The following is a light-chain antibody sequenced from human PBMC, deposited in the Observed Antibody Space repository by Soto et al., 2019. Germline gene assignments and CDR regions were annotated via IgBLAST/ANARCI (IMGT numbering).Light chain of an antibody. CDR3: QQGS. J-gene: IGKJ4*01. CDR2: DAS. V-gene: IGKV3-11*01. Sequence: EIVLTQSPATLSLSPGERATLSRRASQSVSSYLAWYQQKPGQAPRLLIYDASNRATGIPARFSGSGSGTDFTLTISRLEPEDFAVYYCQQGSFGGGTKVDIK. CDR1: QSVSSY.